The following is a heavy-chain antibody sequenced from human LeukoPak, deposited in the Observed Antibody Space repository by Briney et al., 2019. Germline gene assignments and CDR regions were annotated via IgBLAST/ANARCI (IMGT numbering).Heavy chain of an antibody. CDR1: GYTFTSYG. Sequence: ASVKVSCEASGYTFTSYGISWVRQAPGQGLEWMGWISAYNGNTNYAQKLQGRVTMTTDTSTSTAYMELRSLRSDDTAVYYCARDPTTYYDYVWGSYRYTGFDYWGQGTLVTVSS. CDR3: ARDPTTYYDYVWGSYRYTGFDY. V-gene: IGHV1-18*01. D-gene: IGHD3-16*02. J-gene: IGHJ4*02. CDR2: ISAYNGNT.